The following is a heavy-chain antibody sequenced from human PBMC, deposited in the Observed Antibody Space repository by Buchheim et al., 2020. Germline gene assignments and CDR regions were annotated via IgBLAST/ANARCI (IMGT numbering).Heavy chain of an antibody. CDR1: GGSFSGYY. D-gene: IGHD3-22*01. Sequence: QVQLQQWGAGLLKPSETLSLTCAVYGGSFSGYYWSWIRQPPGKGLEWIGEINHSGSTNYNPSLKSRVTISVDTSKNQFSLKLSSVTAADTAVYYCARARNYYDSSGYPYYFDYWGQGTL. CDR2: INHSGST. J-gene: IGHJ4*02. V-gene: IGHV4-34*01. CDR3: ARARNYYDSSGYPYYFDY.